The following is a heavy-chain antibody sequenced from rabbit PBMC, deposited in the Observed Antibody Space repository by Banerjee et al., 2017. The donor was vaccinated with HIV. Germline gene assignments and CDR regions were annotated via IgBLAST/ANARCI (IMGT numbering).Heavy chain of an antibody. D-gene: IGHD4-1*01. Sequence: QEPLKESGGGLVTPGGNLTLTCTASGFDISSSYWICWVRQAPGKGLEWIACIYTGSSGSTDYANWAKGRFTISETSSTTVTLQMTSLTAADTATYFCARDLAGVIGWNFGLWGPGTLVTVS. CDR1: GFDISSSYW. V-gene: IGHV1S45*01. J-gene: IGHJ4*01. CDR3: ARDLAGVIGWNFGL. CDR2: IYTGSSGST.